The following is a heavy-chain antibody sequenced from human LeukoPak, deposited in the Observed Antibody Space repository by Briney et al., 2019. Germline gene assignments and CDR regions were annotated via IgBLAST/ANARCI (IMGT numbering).Heavy chain of an antibody. CDR3: AKNITGTVDF. CDR1: GFTFSTYA. CDR2: ISGSGVST. Sequence: GGSLRLSCAASGFTFSTYAMSWVRQAPGKGLEWVSAISGSGVSTYYADSVKGRFTISRDNSKNTLYLQMNSLRAEDTAVFYCAKNITGTVDFWGQGTMVTVSS. D-gene: IGHD1-20*01. J-gene: IGHJ3*01. V-gene: IGHV3-23*01.